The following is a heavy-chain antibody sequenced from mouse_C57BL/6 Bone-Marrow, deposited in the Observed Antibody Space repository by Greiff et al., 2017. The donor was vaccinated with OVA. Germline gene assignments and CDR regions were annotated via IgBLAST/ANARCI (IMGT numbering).Heavy chain of an antibody. D-gene: IGHD2-3*01. Sequence: QVQLQQPGAELVMPGASVKLSCKASGYTFTSYWMHWVKQRPGQGLEWIGEIDPSDSYTNYNQKFKGKSTLTVDKSSSTAYMQLSSLTSEDSAVYYCARKGGYYVPFDYWGQVTTLTVSS. J-gene: IGHJ2*01. V-gene: IGHV1-69*01. CDR3: ARKGGYYVPFDY. CDR1: GYTFTSYW. CDR2: IDPSDSYT.